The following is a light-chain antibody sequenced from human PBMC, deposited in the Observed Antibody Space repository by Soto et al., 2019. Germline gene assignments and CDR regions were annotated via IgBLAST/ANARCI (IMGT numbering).Light chain of an antibody. CDR1: SSDVGAYIY. J-gene: IGLJ2*01. CDR2: DVI. Sequence: QSVLTQPRSVSGSPGQSVTFSCTGTSSDVGAYIYVSWFQQHPGKAPKLIIYDVIKRPSGVPDRFSGSKSGNTASLTISGLQAEDEADYYCQSYDSSLSGVVFGGGTKLTVL. V-gene: IGLV2-11*01. CDR3: QSYDSSLSGVV.